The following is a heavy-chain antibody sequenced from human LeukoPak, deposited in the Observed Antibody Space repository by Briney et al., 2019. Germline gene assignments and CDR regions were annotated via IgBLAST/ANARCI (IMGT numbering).Heavy chain of an antibody. CDR2: ISGGGGGT. J-gene: IGHJ5*02. V-gene: IGHV3-23*01. D-gene: IGHD3-16*01. CDR1: GFTFNSYA. CDR3: AKDLDIGFWDHNWFDP. Sequence: GGSLRLSCAASGFTFNSYAMNWVRQAPGMGLEWVSAISGGGGGTYYADSVKGRFTISRDNSKNTLYLQMNSLRAEDTALYYCAKDLDIGFWDHNWFDPWGQGTLFTVSS.